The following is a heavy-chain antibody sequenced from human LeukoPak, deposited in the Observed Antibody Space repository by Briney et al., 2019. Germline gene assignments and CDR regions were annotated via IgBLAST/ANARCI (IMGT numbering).Heavy chain of an antibody. V-gene: IGHV3-7*04. CDR3: ARAYSNIWSNCFDP. CDR2: IMEDGSEK. D-gene: IGHD6-13*01. J-gene: IGHJ5*02. Sequence: GGSLRLSCAASGFSFGSYWMNWVRQAPGKGLERVANIMEDGSEKYYVDSVRGRFTISRDNAKSSLYLQMNSLRADDTAVYYCARAYSNIWSNCFDPWGQGTLVTVSS. CDR1: GFSFGSYW.